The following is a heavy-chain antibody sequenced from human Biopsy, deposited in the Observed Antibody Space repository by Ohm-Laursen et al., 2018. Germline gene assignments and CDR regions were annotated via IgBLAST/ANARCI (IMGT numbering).Heavy chain of an antibody. CDR2: VHYSGAT. CDR3: ARPLRGGEYEGFDL. D-gene: IGHD4-17*01. V-gene: IGHV4-39*01. CDR1: DGSINSNDYY. J-gene: IGHJ3*01. Sequence: SDTLSLTCSVSDGSINSNDYYWGWIRQAPGKGLEWLGSVHYSGATYYNPPLTRRATISVYTAKNKFFLKFRSATAADTAVYYCARPLRGGEYEGFDLWGPGTMVAVSP.